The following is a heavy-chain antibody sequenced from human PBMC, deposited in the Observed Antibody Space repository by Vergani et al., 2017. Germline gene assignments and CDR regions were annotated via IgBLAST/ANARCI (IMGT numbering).Heavy chain of an antibody. V-gene: IGHV1-69*13. CDR2: IIPIFGTA. D-gene: IGHD2-15*01. Sequence: QVQLVQSGAEVKKPGSSVKVSCKASGGTFSSYAISWVRQAPGQGLEWMGRIIPIFGTANYAQKFQGRVTITADESTSTAYMELSSLRSEDTAVYYCARDRGYCSGGXCYSGYYYYHGMDVWGQGTTVTVSS. CDR3: ARDRGYCSGGXCYSGYYYYHGMDV. CDR1: GGTFSSYA. J-gene: IGHJ6*02.